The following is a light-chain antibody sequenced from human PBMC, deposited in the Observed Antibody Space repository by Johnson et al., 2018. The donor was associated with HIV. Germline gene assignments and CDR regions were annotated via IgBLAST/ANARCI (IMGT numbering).Light chain of an antibody. CDR1: SSNIENYF. CDR3: GVWDASPSPHYF. V-gene: IGLV1-51*02. CDR2: EDY. J-gene: IGLJ1*01. Sequence: QSVLTQPPSESAAPGQRVNISCSGHSSNIENYFVSWYQQLPGAAPRLLIYEDYKRPSGIPDRFSGSKSGASATLGITGLQTGDEADDYCGVWDASPSPHYFFGSGTTTTVL.